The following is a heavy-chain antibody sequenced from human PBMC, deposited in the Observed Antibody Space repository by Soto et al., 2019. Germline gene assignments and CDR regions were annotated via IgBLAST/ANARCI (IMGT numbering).Heavy chain of an antibody. CDR2: VIPVSGTP. V-gene: IGHV1-69*06. CDR3: ARDRGSGSYYSVSDYWYSDL. J-gene: IGHJ2*01. Sequence: QVQLVQSGAEVKKPGSSVKVSCKASGGTFSNYAICWVRQAPGQGLEWMGGVIPVSGTPKYAQKFQDRVLITADKSTSTAYMELTSLTSEDTSVYFCARDRGSGSYYSVSDYWYSDLWGRGTLVTVSS. D-gene: IGHD1-26*01. CDR1: GGTFSNYA.